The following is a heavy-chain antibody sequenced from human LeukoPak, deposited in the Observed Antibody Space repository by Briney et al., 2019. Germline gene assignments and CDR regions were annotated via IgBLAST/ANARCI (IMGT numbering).Heavy chain of an antibody. CDR2: INHSGST. Sequence: SETLSLTCAVYGGSFSGYYWSWIRQPPGKGLEWIGEINHSGSTNYNLSLKSRVTISVDTSKNQFSLKLSSVTAADTAVYYCARWSNGMDVWGQGTTVTVSS. J-gene: IGHJ6*02. CDR1: GGSFSGYY. V-gene: IGHV4-34*01. CDR3: ARWSNGMDV.